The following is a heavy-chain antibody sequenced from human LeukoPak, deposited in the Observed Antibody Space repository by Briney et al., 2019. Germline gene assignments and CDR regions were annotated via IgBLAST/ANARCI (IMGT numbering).Heavy chain of an antibody. D-gene: IGHD5-12*01. CDR3: AKSIVATIYYYYGMDV. CDR2: ISGSGGST. Sequence: GGSLRLSCAASGFTFSSYAMSWVRQAPGKGLEWVSAISGSGGSTYYAGSVKGRFTISRDNSKNTLYLQMNSLRAEDTAVYYCAKSIVATIYYYYGMDVWGQGTTVTVSS. J-gene: IGHJ6*02. CDR1: GFTFSSYA. V-gene: IGHV3-23*01.